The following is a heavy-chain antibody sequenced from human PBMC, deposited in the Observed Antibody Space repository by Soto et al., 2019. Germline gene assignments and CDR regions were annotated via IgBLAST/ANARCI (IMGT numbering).Heavy chain of an antibody. D-gene: IGHD2-2*01. CDR1: GGSISSSKW. Sequence: QMQLQESGPGLVKPSGTLSLTCGVSGGSISSSKWWTWVHQPPGKGPEWIGEMYHSGSTNYNPSLKSRVTISVDKSKIQFSLTLSSVTAADTAVYYCVSQDYNRSTAASSLVNGYFDLWGRGILVTVSS. J-gene: IGHJ2*01. V-gene: IGHV4-4*02. CDR2: MYHSGST. CDR3: VSQDYNRSTAASSLVNGYFDL.